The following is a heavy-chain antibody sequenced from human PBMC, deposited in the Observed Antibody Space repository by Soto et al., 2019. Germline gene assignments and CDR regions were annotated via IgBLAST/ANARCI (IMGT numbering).Heavy chain of an antibody. CDR1: GFTFSSYS. Sequence: GGSLRLSCAASGFTFSSYSMSWVRQAPGKGLEWVSAISGSGGSTYYADSVKGRFTISRDNSKNTLYLQMNNLRAEDTAVYYCAKGQWQIVVVPAAPMDVWGQWTTVTVSS. CDR2: ISGSGGST. V-gene: IGHV3-23*01. CDR3: AKGQWQIVVVPAAPMDV. J-gene: IGHJ6*02. D-gene: IGHD2-2*01.